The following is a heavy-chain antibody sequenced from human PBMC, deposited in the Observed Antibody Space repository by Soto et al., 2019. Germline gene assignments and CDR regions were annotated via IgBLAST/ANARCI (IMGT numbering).Heavy chain of an antibody. D-gene: IGHD2-15*01. J-gene: IGHJ5*02. V-gene: IGHV4-39*01. CDR2: IYYNGST. CDR1: GGSVSSRSYF. Sequence: SETLSLTCTVSGGSVSSRSYFWGWIRQSPGKGLEWIGTIYYNGSTYYNPSLKSRVTLSVDTSRNHFSLKLTPVTASDTALYYCARQRVVPATPTNWFDPWGQGTLVTVSS. CDR3: ARQRVVPATPTNWFDP.